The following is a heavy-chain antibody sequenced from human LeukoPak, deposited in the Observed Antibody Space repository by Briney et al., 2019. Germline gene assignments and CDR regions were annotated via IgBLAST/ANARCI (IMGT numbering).Heavy chain of an antibody. V-gene: IGHV3-21*01. CDR3: ARDRGTYYYDSSGYGLL. Sequence: VGSLRLSCAASGFTFSSYSMNWVRQAPGKGLEWVSSISSSSSYIYYADSVKGRFTISRDNAKNSLYLQMNSLRAEDTAVYYCARDRGTYYYDSSGYGLLWGQGTLVTVS. CDR1: GFTFSSYS. CDR2: ISSSSSYI. D-gene: IGHD3-22*01. J-gene: IGHJ4*02.